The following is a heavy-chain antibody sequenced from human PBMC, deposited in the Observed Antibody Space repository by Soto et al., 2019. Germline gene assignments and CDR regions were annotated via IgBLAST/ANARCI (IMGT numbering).Heavy chain of an antibody. CDR3: AREPLGDSDRGGACDI. J-gene: IGHJ3*02. CDR2: INPNSGGT. Sequence: ASVKVSCKASGYTFTGYYMHWVRQAPGQGLEWMGWINPNSGGTNYAQKFQGWVTMTRDTSISTAYMELSRLRSDDTAVYYCAREPLGDSDRGGACDIWGQGTMVTVSS. D-gene: IGHD3-16*01. V-gene: IGHV1-2*04. CDR1: GYTFTGYY.